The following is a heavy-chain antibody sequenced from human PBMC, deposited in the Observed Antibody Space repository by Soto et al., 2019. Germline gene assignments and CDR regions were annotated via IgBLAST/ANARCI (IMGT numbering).Heavy chain of an antibody. D-gene: IGHD3-10*01. Sequence: GGSLRLSCEASGFTFSSFGMHWVRQAPGKGLEWVTFVSYDGSKTYSSDSVNGRFTISRDNSKNTLYLQMNSLRAEDTALYYCAGDPFYYASGFWGQGTLVTVSS. CDR2: VSYDGSKT. CDR3: AGDPFYYASGF. CDR1: GFTFSSFG. V-gene: IGHV3-30*03. J-gene: IGHJ4*02.